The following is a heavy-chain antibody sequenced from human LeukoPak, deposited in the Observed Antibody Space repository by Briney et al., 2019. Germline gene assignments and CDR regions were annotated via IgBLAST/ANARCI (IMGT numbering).Heavy chain of an antibody. CDR1: GFRLSNFG. CDR2: ISSNGGST. Sequence: PGGSLRLSCVVSGFRLSNFGMHWVRQAPGKGLEYVSAISSNGGSTYYANSVKGRFTISRDNSKNTLYLQMGSLRAEDMAVYYCARADGSGYYSWVGAFDIWGQGTMVTVSS. J-gene: IGHJ3*02. V-gene: IGHV3-64*01. CDR3: ARADGSGYYSWVGAFDI. D-gene: IGHD3-22*01.